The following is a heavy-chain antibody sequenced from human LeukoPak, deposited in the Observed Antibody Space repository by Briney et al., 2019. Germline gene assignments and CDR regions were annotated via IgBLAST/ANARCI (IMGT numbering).Heavy chain of an antibody. D-gene: IGHD3-22*01. J-gene: IGHJ3*02. CDR1: GGSISSYY. Sequence: SETLSLTCTVSGGSISSYYWSWVRQPPGKGLEWIGYIYYSGGTNYNPSLKSRVTISRDTSKNQFSLTLNSVTAADTAVYYCARVCGITMIVVVNSDAFDIWGQGTMVTVSS. CDR2: IYYSGGT. V-gene: IGHV4-59*01. CDR3: ARVCGITMIVVVNSDAFDI.